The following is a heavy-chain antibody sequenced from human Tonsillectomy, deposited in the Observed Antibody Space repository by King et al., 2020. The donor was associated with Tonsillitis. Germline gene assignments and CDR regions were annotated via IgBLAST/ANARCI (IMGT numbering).Heavy chain of an antibody. CDR1: GFTFNSYA. CDR2: ISYDGSNK. Sequence: HVQLVESGGGVVQPGRSLRLSCAASGFTFNSYAMHWVRQAPGKGLEWVAVISYDGSNKYYADSVKGRFTISRDNSKNTLYLQMNSLRAEDTAVYYCARGGGSSWYDEGYYMDVRGKGTTVTVSS. J-gene: IGHJ6*03. D-gene: IGHD6-13*01. V-gene: IGHV3-30*01. CDR3: ARGGGSSWYDEGYYMDV.